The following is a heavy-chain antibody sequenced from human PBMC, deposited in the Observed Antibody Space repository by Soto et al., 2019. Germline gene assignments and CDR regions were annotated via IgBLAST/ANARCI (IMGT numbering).Heavy chain of an antibody. Sequence: GGSLRLSCAASGFTFSSYGMHWVRQAPGKGLEWVAVIWYDGSNKYYADSVKGRFTISRDNSKNTLYLQMNSLRAEDTAVYYCARGRSYRGLLSYFDYWGQGTLVTVSS. CDR3: ARGRSYRGLLSYFDY. D-gene: IGHD3-22*01. CDR1: GFTFSSYG. CDR2: IWYDGSNK. V-gene: IGHV3-33*01. J-gene: IGHJ4*02.